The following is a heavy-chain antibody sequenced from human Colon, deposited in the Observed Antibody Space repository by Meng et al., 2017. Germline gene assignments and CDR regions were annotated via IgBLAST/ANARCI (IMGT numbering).Heavy chain of an antibody. CDR3: ARGDIAPRLQS. V-gene: IGHV4-34*01. J-gene: IGHJ5*02. D-gene: IGHD6-6*01. CDR1: GGSFSGYY. CDR2: INHSGSI. Sequence: SEPLSLTCAVYGGSFSGYYWSWIRQPPGKGLEWIGEINHSGSINYNPSLKSRVTISVDTSKNQFSLKLTSVTAADTAIYYCARGDIAPRLQSWGQGTLVTVSS.